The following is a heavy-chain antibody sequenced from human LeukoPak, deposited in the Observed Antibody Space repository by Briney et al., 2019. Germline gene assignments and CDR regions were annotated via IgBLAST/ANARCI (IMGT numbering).Heavy chain of an antibody. CDR3: AKDKRGLRLEYYFDY. J-gene: IGHJ4*02. CDR1: GFTFDDYA. CDR2: ISWNSGSI. D-gene: IGHD3-16*01. V-gene: IGHV3-9*01. Sequence: GRSLRLSCAASGFTFDDYAMHWVRQAPGKGLEWVSGISWNSGSIGYADSVKGRFTISRDNAKNSLHLQMNSLRAEDTALYYCAKDKRGLRLEYYFDYWGQGTLVTVSS.